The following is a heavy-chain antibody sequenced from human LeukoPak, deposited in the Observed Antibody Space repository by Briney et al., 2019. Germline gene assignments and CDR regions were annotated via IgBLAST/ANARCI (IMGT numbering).Heavy chain of an antibody. D-gene: IGHD3-10*01. J-gene: IGHJ4*02. V-gene: IGHV3-30*02. CDR1: GFTFTNYG. CDR3: AKDPRRGWFGQFGLDY. Sequence: GGSLRLSCVESGFTFTNYGMHWVRQAPGKGLEGVAFIRYDGSNRYYADSIKGRFTISRDNSKNTVYLQMNSLRAEDTAVYYCAKDPRRGWFGQFGLDYWGQGTLVTVSS. CDR2: IRYDGSNR.